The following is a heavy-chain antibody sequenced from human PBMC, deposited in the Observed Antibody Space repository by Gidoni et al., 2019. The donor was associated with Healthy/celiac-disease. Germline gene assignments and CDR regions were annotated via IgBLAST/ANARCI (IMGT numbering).Heavy chain of an antibody. Sequence: EVQLVASGGGLVQPGRSLRLSCAASGFTFDDYAMHWVRQAPGKGLEWVAGISWNSGSIGYADSVKGRFTISRDNAKNSLYLQMNSLRAEDTALYYCAKDMVSPHLDYGDYGYGMDVWGQGTTVTVSS. D-gene: IGHD4-17*01. CDR2: ISWNSGSI. CDR3: AKDMVSPHLDYGDYGYGMDV. CDR1: GFTFDDYA. V-gene: IGHV3-9*01. J-gene: IGHJ6*02.